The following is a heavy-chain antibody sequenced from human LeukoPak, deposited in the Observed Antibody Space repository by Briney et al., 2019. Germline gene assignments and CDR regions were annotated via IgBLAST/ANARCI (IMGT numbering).Heavy chain of an antibody. V-gene: IGHV4-39*07. CDR1: GGSISSSSYY. CDR3: ARGVDSSGYYDYWYFDL. J-gene: IGHJ2*01. CDR2: IYYSGST. Sequence: SETLSLTCTVSGGSISSSSYYWGWIRQPPGKGLEWIGSIYYSGSTYYNPSLKSRVTISVDTSKNQFSLKLSSVTAADTAVYYCARGVDSSGYYDYWYFDLWGRGTLVTVSS. D-gene: IGHD3-22*01.